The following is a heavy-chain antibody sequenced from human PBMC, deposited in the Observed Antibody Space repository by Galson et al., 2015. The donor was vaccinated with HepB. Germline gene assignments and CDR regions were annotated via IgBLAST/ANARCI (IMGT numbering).Heavy chain of an antibody. J-gene: IGHJ4*02. V-gene: IGHV3-30-3*01. CDR1: GFTFSSYA. Sequence: SLRLSCAASGFTFSSYAMHWVRQAPGKGLEWVAVISYDGSNKYYADSVKGRFTISRDNSKNTLYLQMNSLRAEDTAVYYCARVFYDSSGYCFDYWGQGTLVTVSS. CDR2: ISYDGSNK. CDR3: ARVFYDSSGYCFDY. D-gene: IGHD3-22*01.